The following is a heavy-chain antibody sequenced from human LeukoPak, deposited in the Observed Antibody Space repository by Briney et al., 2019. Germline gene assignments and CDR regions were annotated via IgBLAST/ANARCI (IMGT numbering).Heavy chain of an antibody. Sequence: GASVNVSCKASGGTFSSYAISWVRQAPGQGLEWMGGIIPIFGTANYAQKFQGRVTITADESTSTAYMELSSLRSEDTAVYYCAILLAYCGGDCYPFDYWGQGTLVTVSS. V-gene: IGHV1-69*13. D-gene: IGHD2-21*02. J-gene: IGHJ4*02. CDR3: AILLAYCGGDCYPFDY. CDR1: GGTFSSYA. CDR2: IIPIFGTA.